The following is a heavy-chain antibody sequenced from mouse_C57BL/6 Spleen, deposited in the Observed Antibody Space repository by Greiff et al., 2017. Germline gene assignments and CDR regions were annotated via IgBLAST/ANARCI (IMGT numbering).Heavy chain of an antibody. V-gene: IGHV1-53*01. CDR1: GYTFTSSW. D-gene: IGHD2-3*01. Sequence: QVQLQQSGPDLVKPGASVQLSCKASGYTFTSSWLPWVKPRPGQGLEWIGNINPCNGGTNYNEKFKSKATLTVDKSSSTAYMQLSSLTSEDSAVYYCAKGLLLYFDYGGQGTTLTVAS. CDR3: AKGLLLYFDY. CDR2: INPCNGGT. J-gene: IGHJ2*01.